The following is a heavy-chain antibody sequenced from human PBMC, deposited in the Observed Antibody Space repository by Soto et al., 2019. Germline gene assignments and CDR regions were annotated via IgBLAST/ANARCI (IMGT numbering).Heavy chain of an antibody. D-gene: IGHD3-22*01. CDR3: AKTSSGSYYFDY. CDR1: GFTFISYG. Sequence: GGSLRLSCAASGFTFISYGMHWVRQAPGKGLEWVAVISYDGSNKYYADSVKGRFTISRDNSKNTLYLQMNSLRAEDTAVYYCAKTSSGSYYFDYWGQGTLVTVSS. V-gene: IGHV3-30*18. J-gene: IGHJ4*02. CDR2: ISYDGSNK.